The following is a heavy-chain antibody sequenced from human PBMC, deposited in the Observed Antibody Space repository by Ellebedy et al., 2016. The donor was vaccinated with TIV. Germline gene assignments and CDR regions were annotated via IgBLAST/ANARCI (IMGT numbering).Heavy chain of an antibody. D-gene: IGHD2/OR15-2a*01. Sequence: MPSETLSLTCSVSGDSISGSNYYWGWIRQPPGEGLEWIGSIHYTGTTFYNPSLKSRVSISVDTSKNHFSLKVSSVTAADTAIYYRARSLSTLGIGWGQGTLVTVSS. V-gene: IGHV4-39*07. J-gene: IGHJ4*02. CDR2: IHYTGTT. CDR3: ARSLSTLGIG. CDR1: GDSISGSNYY.